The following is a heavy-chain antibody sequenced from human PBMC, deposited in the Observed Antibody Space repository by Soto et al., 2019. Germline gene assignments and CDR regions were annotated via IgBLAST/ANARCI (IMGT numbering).Heavy chain of an antibody. V-gene: IGHV1-69*06. J-gene: IGHJ5*02. CDR2: IIPIFGTA. CDR1: GGTFSSYA. D-gene: IGHD1-1*01. CDR3: ARDTPDRTGFDP. Sequence: GASVKVSGKASGGTFSSYAISWVRQAPGQGLEWMGGIIPIFGTANYAQKFQGRVTITADKSTSTAYMELSSLRSEDTAVYYCARDTPDRTGFDPWGQGTLVTVSS.